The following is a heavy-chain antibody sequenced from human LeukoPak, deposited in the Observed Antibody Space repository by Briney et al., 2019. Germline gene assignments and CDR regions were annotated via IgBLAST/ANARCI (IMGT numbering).Heavy chain of an antibody. J-gene: IGHJ6*04. V-gene: IGHV1-69*06. D-gene: IGHD4-17*01. CDR3: ASIAVTTDYYYYGMDV. CDR1: EGTFSSYA. CDR2: IIPIFGTA. Sequence: SVKVSCKASEGTFSSYAISWERQAPGQGLEWIGGIIPIFGTANYAQKFQGRVTITADKSTSTAYMELNSLRSEDTAVYYCASIAVTTDYYYYGMDVWGKGTTVTVSS.